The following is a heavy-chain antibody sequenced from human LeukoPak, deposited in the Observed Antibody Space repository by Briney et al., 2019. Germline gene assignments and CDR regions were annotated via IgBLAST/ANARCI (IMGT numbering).Heavy chain of an antibody. V-gene: IGHV1-69*04. D-gene: IGHD6-6*01. CDR1: GGTFSSYA. Sequence: ASVKVSCKASGGTFSSYAISWVRQAPGQGLEWMGRIIPIFGIANYAQKFQGRVTITADKSTSTAYMELSSLRSEDTGVYYCARGASIAAPTFDYWGQGTLVTVSS. J-gene: IGHJ4*02. CDR3: ARGASIAAPTFDY. CDR2: IIPIFGIA.